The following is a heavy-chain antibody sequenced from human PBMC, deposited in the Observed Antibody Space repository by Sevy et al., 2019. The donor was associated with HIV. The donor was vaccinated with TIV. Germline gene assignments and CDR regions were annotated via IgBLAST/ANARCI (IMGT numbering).Heavy chain of an antibody. CDR2: ISNSGNTR. D-gene: IGHD6-19*01. Sequence: GGSLRLSCTASGFTFCDYYMTWIRQAPGKGLDWVSYISNSGNTRKYADSVKGRFNISRDNAKNSLYLQMNSLRAKDTAVYYCAREMSSSRRDHDYWGQGTLVTVSS. CDR3: AREMSSSRRDHDY. J-gene: IGHJ4*02. V-gene: IGHV3-11*01. CDR1: GFTFCDYY.